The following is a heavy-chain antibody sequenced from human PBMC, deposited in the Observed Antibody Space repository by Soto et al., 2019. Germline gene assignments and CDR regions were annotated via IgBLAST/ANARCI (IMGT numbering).Heavy chain of an antibody. CDR1: GFTFSSYG. CDR2: IWYDGSNK. CDR3: ASYGYSSGWYWFDP. Sequence: QVQLVESGGGVVQPGRSLRLSCAASGFTFSSYGMHWVRQAPGKGLEWVAVIWYDGSNKYYADSVKGRFTISRDNSKNTLYLQMNSLRAEDTAVYYCASYGYSSGWYWFDPWGQGTLVTVSS. V-gene: IGHV3-33*01. D-gene: IGHD6-19*01. J-gene: IGHJ5*02.